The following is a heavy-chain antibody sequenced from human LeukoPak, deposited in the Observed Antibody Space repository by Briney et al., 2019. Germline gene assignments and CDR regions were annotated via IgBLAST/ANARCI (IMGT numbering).Heavy chain of an antibody. CDR2: IWSDGSNK. D-gene: IGHD3-22*01. V-gene: IGHV3-33*01. Sequence: GGSLRLSCAASGFTFSNCGMHWVRQAPGKGLEWVAVIWSDGSNKYYADSVKGRFTISRDNSQNTLYLQMNSLRAEDTAVYYCARPPHRDSSGYYWDYWGQGTLVTVSS. CDR1: GFTFSNCG. J-gene: IGHJ4*02. CDR3: ARPPHRDSSGYYWDY.